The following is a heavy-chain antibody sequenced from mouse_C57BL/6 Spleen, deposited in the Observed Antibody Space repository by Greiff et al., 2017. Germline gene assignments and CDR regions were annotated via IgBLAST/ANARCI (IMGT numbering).Heavy chain of an antibody. Sequence: QVQLQQPGDELVRPGSSVKLSCKASGYTFTRYWMHWVKQRPIQGLEWIGNIDPSDSETHYNQKFKDKATLTVDKSSSTAYMQLSSLTSEDSAVYYCARLFYAMDYWGQGTSVTVSS. CDR3: ARLFYAMDY. CDR2: IDPSDSET. V-gene: IGHV1-52*01. CDR1: GYTFTRYW. J-gene: IGHJ4*01.